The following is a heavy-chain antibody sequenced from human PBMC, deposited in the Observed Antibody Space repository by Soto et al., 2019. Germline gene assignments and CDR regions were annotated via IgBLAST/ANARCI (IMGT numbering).Heavy chain of an antibody. CDR2: ISGSGGST. Sequence: GGSLRLSCAASGFTFSSYAMSWVRQAPGKGLEWVSAISGSGGSTYYADSVKGRFTISRDNSKNTLYLQMNSLRAEDTAVYYCAKDRDPRTKVVTSGFDYWGQGTLVTVSS. D-gene: IGHD2-21*02. J-gene: IGHJ4*02. CDR3: AKDRDPRTKVVTSGFDY. CDR1: GFTFSSYA. V-gene: IGHV3-23*01.